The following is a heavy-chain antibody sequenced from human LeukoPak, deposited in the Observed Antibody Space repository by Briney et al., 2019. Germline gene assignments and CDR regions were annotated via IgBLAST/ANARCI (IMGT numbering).Heavy chain of an antibody. V-gene: IGHV1-2*02. CDR2: INPNSGGT. D-gene: IGHD5-24*01. Sequence: GASVKVSCKASGYTFTGYYMHWVRQAPGQGLEWMGWINPNSGGTNYAQKFQGRVTMTRDTSITTAYMALSRVRSDDTGVYCCGRDSGDGYNLFDYWGQGSLVTVSS. CDR1: GYTFTGYY. CDR3: GRDSGDGYNLFDY. J-gene: IGHJ4*02.